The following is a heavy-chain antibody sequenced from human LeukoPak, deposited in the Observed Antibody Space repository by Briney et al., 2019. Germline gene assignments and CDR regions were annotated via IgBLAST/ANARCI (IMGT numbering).Heavy chain of an antibody. V-gene: IGHV4-39*01. D-gene: IGHD3-10*01. J-gene: IGHJ6*03. CDR3: ARHYYYGSGSYTYYYYYMDV. CDR1: GGSISSSSYY. Sequence: SETLSLTCPVSGGSISSSSYYWGWIRQPPGKGLEWIGSIYYSGSTYYNPSLKSRVTISVDTSKNQFSLKLSSVTAADTAVYYCARHYYYGSGSYTYYYYYMDVWGKGTTVTISS. CDR2: IYYSGST.